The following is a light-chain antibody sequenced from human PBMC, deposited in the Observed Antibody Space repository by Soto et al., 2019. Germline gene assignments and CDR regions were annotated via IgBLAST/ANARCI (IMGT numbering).Light chain of an antibody. CDR3: QQYNSYEWT. CDR2: DAS. CDR1: QSISSW. V-gene: IGKV1-5*01. Sequence: DIPMTPSPSPPSASVGDRVTITCRASQSISSWLAWYQQKPGNAPKLMIYDASRLESGVPSRFSGSGSGTEFTLTISSRQPDDFATYYCQQYNSYEWTFGQGTKV. J-gene: IGKJ1*01.